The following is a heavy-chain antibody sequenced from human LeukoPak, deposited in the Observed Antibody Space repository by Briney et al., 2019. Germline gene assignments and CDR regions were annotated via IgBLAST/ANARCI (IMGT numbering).Heavy chain of an antibody. CDR1: GFTFSDHY. CDR3: AKDKGYYYDSSGYYALIFDY. Sequence: GGSLRLSCAASGFTFSDHYMDWVRQAPGKGLEWVGRTKDRANSYTTEYAASVKGRFTISRDESKNSLYLQMNSLKTEDTAVYYCAKDKGYYYDSSGYYALIFDYWGQGTLVTVSS. CDR2: TKDRANSYTT. V-gene: IGHV3-72*01. J-gene: IGHJ4*02. D-gene: IGHD3-22*01.